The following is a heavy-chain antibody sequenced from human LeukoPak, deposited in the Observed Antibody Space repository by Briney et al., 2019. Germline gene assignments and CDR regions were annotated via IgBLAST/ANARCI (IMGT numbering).Heavy chain of an antibody. CDR3: LNTYHKGSGSYWGYIDN. CDR1: GGSISSGHYY. CDR2: IYYSGTT. D-gene: IGHD3-10*01. V-gene: IGHV4-39*01. Sequence: SETLSLTCSVSGGSISSGHYYWAWIRQPPGKGLQWIGSIYYSGTTYNNSSLKSRVTISVDTSKNQFSLKLSSVIAADTAVYYCLNTYHKGSGSYWGYIDNWGQGTLVTVSS. J-gene: IGHJ4*02.